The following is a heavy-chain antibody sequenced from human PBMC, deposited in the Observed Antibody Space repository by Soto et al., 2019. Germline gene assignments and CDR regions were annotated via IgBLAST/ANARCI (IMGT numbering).Heavy chain of an antibody. CDR1: GLSITDSEMG. V-gene: IGHV2-26*01. D-gene: IGHD6-19*01. CDR3: ARRHLAVAVSPWFDP. Sequence: QVTLKESGPVLVKPPETLTLRCTVSGLSITDSEMGVSWIRQPPGQPLEWLAHIDSSGEKSYRTFLKSRLAISKDTSKSQIVLTMTNMDPADTATYYCARRHLAVAVSPWFDPWGQESRSPSPQ. CDR2: IDSSGEK. J-gene: IGHJ5*02.